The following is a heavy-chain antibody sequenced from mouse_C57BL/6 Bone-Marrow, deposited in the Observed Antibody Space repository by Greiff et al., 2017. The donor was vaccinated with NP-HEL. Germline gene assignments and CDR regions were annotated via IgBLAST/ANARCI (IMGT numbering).Heavy chain of an antibody. J-gene: IGHJ3*01. D-gene: IGHD1-1*01. CDR3: AREYYGSTGFAY. CDR2: IDPSDSYT. Sequence: VQLQQSGAELVKPGASVKLSCKASGYTFTSYWMQWVKQRPGQGLEWIGEIDPSDSYTNYNQKFKGKATLTVDTSSSTAYMQLSSLTSEDSAVYYCAREYYGSTGFAYWGQGTLVTVSA. V-gene: IGHV1-50*01. CDR1: GYTFTSYW.